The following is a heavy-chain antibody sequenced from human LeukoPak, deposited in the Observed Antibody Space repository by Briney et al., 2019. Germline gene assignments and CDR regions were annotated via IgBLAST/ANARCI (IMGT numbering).Heavy chain of an antibody. CDR2: ISNDGSKK. CDR3: AKDRYSYAFEYSDS. CDR1: GFTFSSYG. V-gene: IGHV3-30*18. Sequence: GGSLRLSCAASGFTFSSYGMHWVRQAPGKGLDWVAVISNDGSKKYYADSVKGRFTISRDNSKNTLSLQVSSLRTEDTAVYYCAKDRYSYAFEYSDSWGQETLVTVS. J-gene: IGHJ4*02. D-gene: IGHD5-18*01.